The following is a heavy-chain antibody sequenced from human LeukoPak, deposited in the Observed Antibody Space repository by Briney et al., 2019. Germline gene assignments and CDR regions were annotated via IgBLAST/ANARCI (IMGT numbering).Heavy chain of an antibody. Sequence: ASVKVSCKASGYTFSGYYMHWVRQAPGQGLEWMGWINPNSGGTNYAQKFQGRVTMTRDTSISTAYMELSRLRSDDTAVYYCASSLCSGGSCHPNLDAFDIXGQGTMVTVSS. CDR2: INPNSGGT. V-gene: IGHV1-2*02. D-gene: IGHD2-15*01. CDR3: ASSLCSGGSCHPNLDAFDI. J-gene: IGHJ3*02. CDR1: GYTFSGYY.